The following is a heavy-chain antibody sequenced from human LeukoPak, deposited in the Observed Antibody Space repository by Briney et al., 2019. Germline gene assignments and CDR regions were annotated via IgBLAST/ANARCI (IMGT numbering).Heavy chain of an antibody. CDR2: IHFSGST. V-gene: IGHV4-39*07. Sequence: SETLSLTCTVSGASVNSSSYYWGWIRQPPGKGLEWIGSIHFSGSTYDNPTLKSRLTISVDTSKNQLSLKLSSVTAADTAVYYCARLSISSGYYYMDVWGTGTTVTVSS. J-gene: IGHJ6*03. CDR3: ARLSISSGYYYMDV. D-gene: IGHD1-14*01. CDR1: GASVNSSSYY.